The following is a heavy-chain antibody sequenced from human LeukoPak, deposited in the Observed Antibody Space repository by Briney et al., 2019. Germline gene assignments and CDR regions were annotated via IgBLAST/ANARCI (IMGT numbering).Heavy chain of an antibody. Sequence: GGSLTLSCVGSGLLLRVFWMHWVRQVPGKGLEWVGNINEDGSVQDYVDSVRGRFSISRDNAKNSFYLQINNLRVEDTAIYYCATRESSMARSHWGQGTLVTVSS. D-gene: IGHD3-10*01. CDR2: INEDGSVQ. J-gene: IGHJ4*02. V-gene: IGHV3-7*01. CDR1: GLLLRVFW. CDR3: ATRESSMARSH.